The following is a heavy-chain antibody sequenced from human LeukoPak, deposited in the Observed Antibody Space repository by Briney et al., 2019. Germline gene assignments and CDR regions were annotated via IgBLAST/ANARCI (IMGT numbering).Heavy chain of an antibody. CDR2: IWYDGSNK. CDR1: GFTFSSYG. Sequence: GRSLRLSCAASGFTFSSYGMQWVRQAPGKGLEWVAVIWYDGSNKYYADSVKGRFTISRDNSKNTLYLQMNSLRAEDTAVYYCARDSRGYSGYKYYYYYMDVWGKGTTVTVSS. CDR3: ARDSRGYSGYKYYYYYMDV. J-gene: IGHJ6*03. V-gene: IGHV3-33*01. D-gene: IGHD5-12*01.